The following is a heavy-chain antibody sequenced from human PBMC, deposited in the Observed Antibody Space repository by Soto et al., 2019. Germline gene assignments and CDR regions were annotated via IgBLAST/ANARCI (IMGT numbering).Heavy chain of an antibody. J-gene: IGHJ3*02. CDR2: IKSKTDGGTT. Sequence: GGSLRLSCAASGFTFSNAWMSWVRQAPGKGLEWVGRIKSKTDGGTTDYAAPVKGRFTISRDDSKNTLYLQMNSLKTEDTAVYYCTTGNHGTHCGGDCYSNDAFDIWGQGTMVTVSS. CDR1: GFTFSNAW. V-gene: IGHV3-15*01. CDR3: TTGNHGTHCGGDCYSNDAFDI. D-gene: IGHD2-21*01.